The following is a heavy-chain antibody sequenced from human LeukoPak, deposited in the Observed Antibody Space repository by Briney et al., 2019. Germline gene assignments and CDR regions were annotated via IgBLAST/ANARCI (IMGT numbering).Heavy chain of an antibody. D-gene: IGHD3-3*01. CDR3: ARPNLPPYYDFWSGSIDAFDI. Sequence: ASVKVSCKASGYTFTSYDIYWVRQATGQGLEWVGWMNPNSGNTDFAQKFQGRVTMTRDTSISTAYMQLSSLRSEDTAVYYCARPNLPPYYDFWSGSIDAFDIWGQGTMVTVSS. CDR2: MNPNSGNT. V-gene: IGHV1-8*01. J-gene: IGHJ3*02. CDR1: GYTFTSYD.